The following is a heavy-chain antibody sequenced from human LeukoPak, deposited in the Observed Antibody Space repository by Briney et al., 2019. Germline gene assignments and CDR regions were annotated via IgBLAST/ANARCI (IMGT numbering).Heavy chain of an antibody. J-gene: IGHJ6*02. CDR2: ISSSGSTI. CDR3: ARNAKVYYDILTGFYYYYGMDV. CDR1: GFTFSSYE. D-gene: IGHD3-9*01. Sequence: GGSLRLSCAASGFTFSSYEMSWVRQAPGKGLEWVSYISSSGSTIYYADSVKGRFTISRDNAKNSLYLQMNSLRAEDTAVYYCARNAKVYYDILTGFYYYYGMDVWGQGTTVTVSS. V-gene: IGHV3-48*03.